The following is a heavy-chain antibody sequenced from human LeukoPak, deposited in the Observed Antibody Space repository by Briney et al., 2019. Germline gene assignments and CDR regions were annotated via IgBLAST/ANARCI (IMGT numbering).Heavy chain of an antibody. CDR3: AKAPSADHYYDSSGFGNYMDV. V-gene: IGHV3-30*02. CDR1: GFTFSSYG. CDR2: IRYDGSNK. D-gene: IGHD3-22*01. Sequence: GGSLRLSCAASGFTFSSYGMHWVRQAPGQGLEWVAFIRYDGSNKYYADSVKGRFTISRDNSKNTLYLQMNSLRAEDTAVYYCAKAPSADHYYDSSGFGNYMDVWGKGTTVTVSS. J-gene: IGHJ6*03.